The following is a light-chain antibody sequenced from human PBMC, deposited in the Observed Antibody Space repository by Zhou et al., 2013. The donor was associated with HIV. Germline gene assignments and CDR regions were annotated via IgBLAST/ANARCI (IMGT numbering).Light chain of an antibody. J-gene: IGKJ1*01. CDR1: QSVSTN. V-gene: IGKV3-15*01. CDR3: QQYDNWPPWT. Sequence: EIVLTQSPATLSLSPGERATLSCRASQSVSTNYLAWYQQKPGQAPRLLISGASTRATGVPGRFSGSGSGTDFTLTISSLQSEDFAVYYCQQYDNWPPWTFGQGTKVEMK. CDR2: GAS.